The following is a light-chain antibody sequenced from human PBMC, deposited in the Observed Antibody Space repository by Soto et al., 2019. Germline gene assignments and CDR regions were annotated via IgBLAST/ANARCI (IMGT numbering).Light chain of an antibody. V-gene: IGKV1-39*01. J-gene: IGKJ1*01. Sequence: DIQLTQSPSSLSASVGDSVIITCRASQSIANFLNWYQQKPGKAPQVLIYAVSTLQSGVPSRFSGSGFGTDFTLTISSLQPEDFATYFCHQSYNSPQTFGQGTKVGMK. CDR1: QSIANF. CDR3: HQSYNSPQT. CDR2: AVS.